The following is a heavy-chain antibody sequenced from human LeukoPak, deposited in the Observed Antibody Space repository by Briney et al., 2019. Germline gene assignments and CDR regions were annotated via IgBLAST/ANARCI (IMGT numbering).Heavy chain of an antibody. CDR3: ASLRTGSGRFYEFYYYGMDV. V-gene: IGHV4-59*08. Sequence: PSETLSLACTVSGGSISGHYWSWVRLPPGKGLEWIGYIHHSGSTNYNPSLKSRVTISVDTSNTQLSLKLTAVTAADTAVYYCASLRTGSGRFYEFYYYGMDVWGQGTTVTVSS. CDR2: IHHSGST. J-gene: IGHJ6*02. D-gene: IGHD3-10*01. CDR1: GGSISGHY.